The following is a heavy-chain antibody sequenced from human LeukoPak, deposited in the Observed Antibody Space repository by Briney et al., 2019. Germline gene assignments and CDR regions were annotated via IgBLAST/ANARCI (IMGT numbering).Heavy chain of an antibody. V-gene: IGHV3-48*01. J-gene: IGHJ4*02. D-gene: IGHD3-22*01. CDR3: ARDLTMIVPY. Sequence: PGGSLRLSGAASRHPFSSYNMNWLRQAPGKGLEWVSYISSSSSTIYYADSVKGRFTITRDNAKNSLYLQMNSLRAEDTAVYYCARDLTMIVPYWGQGPRVTVSS. CDR1: RHPFSSYN. CDR2: ISSSSSTI.